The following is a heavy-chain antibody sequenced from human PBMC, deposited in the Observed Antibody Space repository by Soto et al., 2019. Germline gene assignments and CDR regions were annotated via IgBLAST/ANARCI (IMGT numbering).Heavy chain of an antibody. CDR2: IYYSGST. J-gene: IGHJ4*02. CDR3: ARETLDGYHYFDY. Sequence: SETLSLTCTVSGGSISSYYWSWIRQPPGKGLEWIGYIYYSGSTNYNPSLKSRVTISVDTSKNQFSLKLSSVTAADTAVVYCARETLDGYHYFDYWGQGTLVTVSS. D-gene: IGHD5-12*01. V-gene: IGHV4-59*01. CDR1: GGSISSYY.